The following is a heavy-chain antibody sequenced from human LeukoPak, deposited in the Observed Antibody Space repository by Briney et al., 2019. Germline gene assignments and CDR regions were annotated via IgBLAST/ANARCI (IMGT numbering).Heavy chain of an antibody. J-gene: IGHJ3*02. CDR3: ARPRRGYSYGPGAFDI. CDR1: GCSFSGYY. D-gene: IGHD5-18*01. V-gene: IGHV4-34*01. CDR2: INHSGST. Sequence: KASETLSLTCAVSGCSFSGYYWSWIRQPPGKGLEWIGEINHSGSTNYNPSLKSRVTISVDTSKNQFSLKLSSVTAADTAVYYCARPRRGYSYGPGAFDIWGQGTMVTVSS.